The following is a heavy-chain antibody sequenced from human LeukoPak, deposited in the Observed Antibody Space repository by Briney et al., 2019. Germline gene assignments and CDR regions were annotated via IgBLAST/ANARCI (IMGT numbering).Heavy chain of an antibody. CDR2: INHSGST. D-gene: IGHD3-22*01. CDR3: ASRTYYYDSSEPAGAFDI. V-gene: IGHV4-34*01. J-gene: IGHJ3*02. CDR1: GGSFSGYY. Sequence: PSETLSLTCAVYGGSFSGYYWSWIRQPPGKGLEWIGEINHSGSTNYNPSLKSRVTTSVDTSKNQFSLKLSSVTAADTAVYYCASRTYYYDSSEPAGAFDIWGQGTMVTVSS.